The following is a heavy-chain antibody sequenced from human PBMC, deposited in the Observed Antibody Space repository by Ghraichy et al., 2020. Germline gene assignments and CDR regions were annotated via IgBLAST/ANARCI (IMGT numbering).Heavy chain of an antibody. CDR3: AREGYSSGWTSDAFDI. V-gene: IGHV1-69*05. J-gene: IGHJ3*02. CDR1: GGTFSSYA. Sequence: SVKVSCKASGGTFSSYAISWVRQAPGQGLEWMGGIIPIFGTANYAQKFQGRVTITTDESTSTAYMELSSLRSEDTAVYYCAREGYSSGWTSDAFDIWGQGTMVTVSS. D-gene: IGHD6-19*01. CDR2: IIPIFGTA.